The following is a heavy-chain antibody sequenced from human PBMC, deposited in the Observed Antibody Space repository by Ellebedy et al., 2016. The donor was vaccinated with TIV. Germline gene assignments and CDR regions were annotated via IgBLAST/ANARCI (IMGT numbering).Heavy chain of an antibody. CDR1: GYILSELS. CDR3: GRVLGSYGWFDT. V-gene: IGHV1-24*01. Sequence: AASVTVSCKVSGYILSELSMHWARQAPGTGLGWMGGFDPEDDEKKFAQKFQGRVTMAWDTSTTTAYMELSSLRSEDTAVYYCGRVLGSYGWFDTWGQGTLVTVSS. D-gene: IGHD3-16*01. CDR2: FDPEDDEK. J-gene: IGHJ5*02.